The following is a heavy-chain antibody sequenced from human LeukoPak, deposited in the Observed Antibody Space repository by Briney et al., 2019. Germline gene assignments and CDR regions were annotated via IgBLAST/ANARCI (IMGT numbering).Heavy chain of an antibody. CDR1: GYTFTGYY. D-gene: IGHD3-3*01. CDR3: ARGPSRYDFWSGYHY. J-gene: IGHJ4*02. CDR2: INPNSGGT. Sequence: EASVKVSCKASGYTFTGYYMHWVRQAPGQGLEWMGWINPNSGGTNYAQKFQGRVTMTRDMSTSTVYMELSSLRSEDTAVYYCARGPSRYDFWSGYHYWGQGTLVTVSS. V-gene: IGHV1-2*02.